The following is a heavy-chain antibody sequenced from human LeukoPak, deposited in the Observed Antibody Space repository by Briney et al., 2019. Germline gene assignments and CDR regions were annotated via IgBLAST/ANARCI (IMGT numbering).Heavy chain of an antibody. D-gene: IGHD2-2*02. Sequence: SETLSLTCAVYGGSFSGYYWSWIRQPPGKGLEWIGEINHSGSTNYNPSLKSRVTISVDTSKNQFSLKLGSVTAADTAVYYCARLIVVVPAAIYYYYYMDVWGKGTTVTVSS. V-gene: IGHV4-34*01. CDR3: ARLIVVVPAAIYYYYYMDV. CDR1: GGSFSGYY. J-gene: IGHJ6*03. CDR2: INHSGST.